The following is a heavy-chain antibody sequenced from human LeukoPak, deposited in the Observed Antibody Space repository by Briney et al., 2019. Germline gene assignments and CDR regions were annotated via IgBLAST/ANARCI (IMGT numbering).Heavy chain of an antibody. V-gene: IGHV3-21*01. J-gene: IGHJ4*02. Sequence: GGSLRLSCAVSGFTFSSYSMNWVRQAPGKGLEWVSSISSSSSYIYYADSVKGRFTISRDNAKNSLYLQMNSLRAEDTAVYYCASQGYGSGWTSGYFDYWGQGTLVTVSS. CDR2: ISSSSSYI. CDR3: ASQGYGSGWTSGYFDY. CDR1: GFTFSSYS. D-gene: IGHD6-19*01.